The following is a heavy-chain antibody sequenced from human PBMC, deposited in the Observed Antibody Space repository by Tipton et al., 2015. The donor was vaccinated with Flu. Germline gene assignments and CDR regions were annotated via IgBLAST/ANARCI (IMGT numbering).Heavy chain of an antibody. D-gene: IGHD3-16*01. Sequence: TLSLTCTVSGGGSFSNYCWNWIRQSPGKGLEWIAYLYYRGSTTYSPSFKSRVTLSSDTSKNQFSLKLTSVTAADTAVYYCARGLWLGESLGAAGFDFWGQGILVIVSS. CDR2: LYYRGST. CDR1: GGGSFSNYC. J-gene: IGHJ5*01. CDR3: ARGLWLGESLGAAGFDF. V-gene: IGHV4-59*01.